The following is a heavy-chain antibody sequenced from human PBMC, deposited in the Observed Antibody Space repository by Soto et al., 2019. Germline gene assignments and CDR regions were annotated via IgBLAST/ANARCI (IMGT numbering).Heavy chain of an antibody. J-gene: IGHJ4*02. CDR3: AREVPGDYFDN. D-gene: IGHD3-10*01. Sequence: SETLSLTCTVSGGSINTVNYFWRWIRQSPDKGLEWIGHIYNGGTTYNNPSLTSRVTISVDTSNNQFSLKLSSVTAADTAVYYCAREVPGDYFDNWGQGTLVTVSS. CDR2: IYNGGTT. CDR1: GGSINTVNYF. V-gene: IGHV4-30-4*01.